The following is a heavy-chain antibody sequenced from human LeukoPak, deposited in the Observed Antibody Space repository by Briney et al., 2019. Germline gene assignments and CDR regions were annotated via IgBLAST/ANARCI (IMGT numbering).Heavy chain of an antibody. CDR2: ISSGSSTI. D-gene: IGHD1-26*01. Sequence: PSETLSLTCAVYGGSFSGYYWSWVRQAPGKGLEWVSYISSGSSTIYYADSVKGRFTISRDNAKNSLYLQMNSLRDEDTAVYYCARTIWESSIDSWGQGTLVTVSS. CDR1: GGSFSGYY. V-gene: IGHV3-48*02. J-gene: IGHJ4*02. CDR3: ARTIWESSIDS.